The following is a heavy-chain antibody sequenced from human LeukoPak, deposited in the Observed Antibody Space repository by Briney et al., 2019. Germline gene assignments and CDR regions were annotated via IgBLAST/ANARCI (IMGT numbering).Heavy chain of an antibody. CDR2: INHSGST. D-gene: IGHD2-15*01. CDR3: ARERPYCSGGSCYSVFHSHAFDI. V-gene: IGHV4-34*01. CDR1: GGSFSGYY. J-gene: IGHJ3*02. Sequence: SETLSLTCAVYGGSFSGYYWSWIRQPPGKGLEWIGEINHSGSTNYNPSLKSRVTISVDTSKNQFSLKLSSVTAADTAVYYCARERPYCSGGSCYSVFHSHAFDIWGQGTMVTVPS.